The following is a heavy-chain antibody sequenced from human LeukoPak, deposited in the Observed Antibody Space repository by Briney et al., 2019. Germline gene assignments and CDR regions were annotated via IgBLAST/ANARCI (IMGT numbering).Heavy chain of an antibody. D-gene: IGHD6-19*01. CDR2: IKRKIDGGTT. CDR3: TTHRITVAGLVHY. Sequence: GGSLRLSCAASGFTFSNAWMSWVRQAPGKGLEWVGRIKRKIDGGTTDYPAPVEGRFIITRDDSTNTLYLQMNSLKAEDTAVYYCTTHRITVAGLVHYWGQGSLVAVSS. J-gene: IGHJ4*02. V-gene: IGHV3-15*01. CDR1: GFTFSNAW.